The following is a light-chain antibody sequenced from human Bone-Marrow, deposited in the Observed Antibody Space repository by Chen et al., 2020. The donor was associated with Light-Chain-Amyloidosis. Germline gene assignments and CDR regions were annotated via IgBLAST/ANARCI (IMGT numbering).Light chain of an antibody. J-gene: IGKJ5*01. Sequence: IQMTQSPSTLSASVGDRVTITCRASQSVNKWLAWYQQKPGKAPNLLIYKATTLQSGVPSRFSGSGTGTEFTLTISSLQPDDFATYIGQEYTTFAVTFGQGTRLELK. CDR2: KAT. CDR3: QEYTTFAVT. V-gene: IGKV1-5*03. CDR1: QSVNKW.